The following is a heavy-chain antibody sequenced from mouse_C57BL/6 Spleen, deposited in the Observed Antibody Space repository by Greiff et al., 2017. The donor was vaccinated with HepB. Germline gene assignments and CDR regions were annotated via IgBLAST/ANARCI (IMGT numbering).Heavy chain of an antibody. CDR1: EYEFPSHD. CDR3: ARPDWGNYNYAMDY. CDR2: INSDGGST. V-gene: IGHV5-2*01. J-gene: IGHJ4*01. D-gene: IGHD2-1*01. Sequence: EVKLQESGGGLVQPGESLKLSCESNEYEFPSHDMSWVRKTPEKRLELVAAINSDGGSTYYPDTMERRFIISRDNTKKTLYLQMSSLRSEDTALYYCARPDWGNYNYAMDYWGQGTSVTVSS.